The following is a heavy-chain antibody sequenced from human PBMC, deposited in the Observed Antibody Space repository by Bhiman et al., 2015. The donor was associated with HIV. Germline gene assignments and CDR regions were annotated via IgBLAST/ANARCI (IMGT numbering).Heavy chain of an antibody. Sequence: QEQLVESGGGVVQPGRSLRLSCAASGFTFSSYAMHWVRQAPGKGLEWVAVTSYDGGNKYYADSVKGRFTISRDNSKNTVFLQMNSLRGEDTAVYYCARDRGGYGDYVTYYYGMDVWGRGTTVTVSS. CDR1: GFTFSSYA. CDR3: ARDRGGYGDYVTYYYGMDV. CDR2: TSYDGGNK. V-gene: IGHV3-30*04. J-gene: IGHJ6*02. D-gene: IGHD4-17*01.